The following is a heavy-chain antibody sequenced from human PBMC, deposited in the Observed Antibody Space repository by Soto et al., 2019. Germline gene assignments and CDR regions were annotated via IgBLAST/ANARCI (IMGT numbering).Heavy chain of an antibody. V-gene: IGHV4-59*08. D-gene: IGHD1-1*01. CDR2: IYYSGST. CDR1: GGSISSYY. CDR3: AWRYGGACGF. J-gene: IGHJ3*01. Sequence: QVQLQEPGPGLVKPSETLSLTCTVSGGSISSYYWSWIRQPPGKGLEWIGYIYYSGSTDYNPSLKRVVPRSVDRSKNEFSRRLSSVTASDTAVYYCAWRYGGACGFCGQWRMVTVSS.